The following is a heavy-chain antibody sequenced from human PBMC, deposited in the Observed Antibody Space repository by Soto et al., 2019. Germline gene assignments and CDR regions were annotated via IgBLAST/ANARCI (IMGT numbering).Heavy chain of an antibody. Sequence: QVQLVQSGAEVKKPGASVKVSCKASGYTFTSYGISWVRQAPGQGLEWMGWISAYNGNTNYAQKLQGRVTITTDTSTSTAYMELRSLRSDDTAVYYCARDLKPIVVVPALLRPTSSGGFYGMDVWGQGTTVTVS. V-gene: IGHV1-18*04. D-gene: IGHD2-2*01. CDR2: ISAYNGNT. CDR1: GYTFTSYG. J-gene: IGHJ6*02. CDR3: ARDLKPIVVVPALLRPTSSGGFYGMDV.